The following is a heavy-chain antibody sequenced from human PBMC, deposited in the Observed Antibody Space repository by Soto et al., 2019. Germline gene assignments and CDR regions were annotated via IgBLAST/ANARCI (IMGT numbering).Heavy chain of an antibody. J-gene: IGHJ6*03. CDR1: GFTFSSYA. V-gene: IGHV3-23*01. D-gene: IGHD2-2*01. CDR3: ARSNIVVVPAAIQAYYYYYMDV. Sequence: GGSLRLSCAASGFTFSSYAMSWVRQAPGKGLEWVSAISGSGGSTYYADSVKGRFTISRDNAKNSLYLQMNSLRAEDTAVYYCARSNIVVVPAAIQAYYYYYMDVWGKGTTVTVSS. CDR2: ISGSGGST.